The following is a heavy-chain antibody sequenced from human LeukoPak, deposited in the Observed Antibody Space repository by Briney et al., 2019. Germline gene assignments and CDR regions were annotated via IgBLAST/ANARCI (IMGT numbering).Heavy chain of an antibody. D-gene: IGHD3-16*01. CDR3: ATEATFWGRHYYGMDV. CDR2: FYPEDGET. CDR1: GYTLTELS. V-gene: IGHV1-24*01. J-gene: IGHJ6*02. Sequence: GASVKVSCKVSGYTLTELSMHWVRQAPGKGLEWMGGFYPEDGETIYAQKFQGRVTMTEDTSTDTAYMELSSLRSEDTAVYYCATEATFWGRHYYGMDVWGQGTTVTVSS.